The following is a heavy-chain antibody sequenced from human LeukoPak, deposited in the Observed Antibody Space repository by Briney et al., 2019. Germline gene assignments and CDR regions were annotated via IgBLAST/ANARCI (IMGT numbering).Heavy chain of an antibody. CDR1: GFTFNRFY. D-gene: IGHD4-17*01. CDR2: IRGSGGST. V-gene: IGHV3-23*01. Sequence: GGSLRLSCSASGFTFNRFYLHWVRQAPGKGLEWVSPIRGSGGSTYYADSVKGRFTISRDNSKNTLYLQMNSLRAEDTAVYYCAKSAVDGDYLYFDYWGQGTLVTVSS. CDR3: AKSAVDGDYLYFDY. J-gene: IGHJ4*02.